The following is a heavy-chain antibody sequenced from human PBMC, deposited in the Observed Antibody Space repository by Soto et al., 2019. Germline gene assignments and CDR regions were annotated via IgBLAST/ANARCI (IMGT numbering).Heavy chain of an antibody. CDR2: IPQDGVDG. CDR1: GFIFSMYS. J-gene: IGHJ6*02. CDR3: ARDHYILPAHDFFYGSDV. V-gene: IGHV3-7*03. D-gene: IGHD2-2*02. Sequence: DVKLVESGGGMVQPGDSLRLSCEVSGFIFSMYSMSWVRQTPGKGLYCVAKIPQDGVDGHYADAVKGRFPISRDNGKNSLYLQMHKLRAEDTAVYYCARDHYILPAHDFFYGSDVWGRGATVTVSS.